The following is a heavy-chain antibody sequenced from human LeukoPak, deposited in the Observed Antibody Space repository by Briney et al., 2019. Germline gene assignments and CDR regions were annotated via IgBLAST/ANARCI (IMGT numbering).Heavy chain of an antibody. CDR2: INHRGRI. V-gene: IGHV4-34*01. D-gene: IGHD5-12*01. CDR1: GVSFSGYY. J-gene: IGHJ4*02. Sequence: SETLSLTCAVYGVSFSGYYWSWIRQPPRKGLSWVGEINHRGRINYNPSLKRRGTISIDTSKNQFSVKLRSVTAADTDVYSCARVTGYDWESFYDYWGQGILVTVSS. CDR3: ARVTGYDWESFYDY.